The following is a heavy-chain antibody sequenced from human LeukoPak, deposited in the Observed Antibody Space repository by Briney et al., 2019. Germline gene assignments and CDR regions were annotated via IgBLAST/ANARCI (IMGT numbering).Heavy chain of an antibody. CDR2: INPQGDIT. Sequence: ASVKVSCKTSGYTFTKYLIHWVRQAPGQGLKWMGTINPQGDITNYAQRFQGRITLTEDTSTSTVYMELSSLTSEDTAVYYCARPSYCVADNCGYWLDPWGPGTLVTVSS. V-gene: IGHV1-46*01. J-gene: IGHJ5*02. CDR3: ARPSYCVADNCGYWLDP. CDR1: GYTFTKYL. D-gene: IGHD2-21*01.